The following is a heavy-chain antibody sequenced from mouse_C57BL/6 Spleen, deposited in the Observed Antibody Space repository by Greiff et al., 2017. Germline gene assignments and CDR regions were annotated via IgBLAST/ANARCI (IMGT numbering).Heavy chain of an antibody. V-gene: IGHV1-52*01. CDR2: IDPSDSET. CDR3: ARWDSNYTFAY. Sequence: VQLQQPGAELVRPGSSVKLSCKASGYTFTSYWMHWVKQRPIQGLEWIGNIDPSDSETHYNQKFKDKATLTVDKSSSTAYMQLSSLTSEDSAVYYCARWDSNYTFAYWGQGTLVTVSA. J-gene: IGHJ3*01. CDR1: GYTFTSYW. D-gene: IGHD2-5*01.